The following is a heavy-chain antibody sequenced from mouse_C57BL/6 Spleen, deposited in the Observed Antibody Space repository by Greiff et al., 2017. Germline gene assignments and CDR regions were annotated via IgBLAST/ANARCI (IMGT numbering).Heavy chain of an antibody. D-gene: IGHD2-4*01. CDR2: IHPNSGST. J-gene: IGHJ3*01. V-gene: IGHV1-64*01. CDR1: GYTFTSYW. Sequence: QVQLQQPGAELVQPGASVQLSCKASGYTFTSYWMHWVKQRPGQGLEWIGMIHPNSGSTNYNEKFKSKATLTVDKSSSTAYMPLSSLTSEDSAVYYCARSYYDYDGVAYWGQGTLVTVSA. CDR3: ARSYYDYDGVAY.